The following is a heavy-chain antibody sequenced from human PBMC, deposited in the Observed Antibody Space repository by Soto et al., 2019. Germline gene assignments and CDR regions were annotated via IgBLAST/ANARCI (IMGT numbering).Heavy chain of an antibody. CDR1: GYKFINHY. Sequence: GASVKVSCKASGYKFINHYMHWVRQVPGVGLEWMGIINPNGGSTDYSQKFQGRVTMTRDTSANTVHMELSSLRSEDTGVYFCARDSSASATSYSFDNWGQGTLVTVSS. CDR3: ARDSSASATSYSFDN. V-gene: IGHV1-46*01. D-gene: IGHD6-25*01. J-gene: IGHJ4*02. CDR2: INPNGGST.